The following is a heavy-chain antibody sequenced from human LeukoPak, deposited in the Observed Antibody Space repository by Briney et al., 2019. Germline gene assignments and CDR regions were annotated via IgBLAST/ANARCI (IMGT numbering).Heavy chain of an antibody. CDR1: GGSINNYY. D-gene: IGHD3-22*01. Sequence: KPSETLSLTCTVSGGSINNYYWSWIRQPPGKGLEWIGYIYYTGSTNYNPSLKSRVTISVDTSKSHFSLKTSTLTAADTAVYYCARHRGSGYPYFDYWGQGTLVTVSS. V-gene: IGHV4-59*01. CDR3: ARHRGSGYPYFDY. CDR2: IYYTGST. J-gene: IGHJ4*02.